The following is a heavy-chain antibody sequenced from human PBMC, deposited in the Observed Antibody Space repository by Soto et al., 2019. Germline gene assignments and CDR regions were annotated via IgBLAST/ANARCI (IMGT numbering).Heavy chain of an antibody. D-gene: IGHD1-26*01. J-gene: IGHJ4*02. CDR1: SGSITTSVL. V-gene: IGHV4-4*02. Sequence: VQLKESGPGLVRPSGTLSLTCDVSSGSITTSVLWPWVRQFPGKGLEWIGEIAHDGHTNYNPSLSGRVTMSVDLSNSQFSLNVASVTAADTAVYFCVGGRDYDYWGQGTLVTFSS. CDR2: IAHDGHT. CDR3: VGGRDYDY.